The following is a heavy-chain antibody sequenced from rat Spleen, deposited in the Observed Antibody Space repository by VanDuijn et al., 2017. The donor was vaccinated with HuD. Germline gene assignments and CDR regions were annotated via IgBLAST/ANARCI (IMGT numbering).Heavy chain of an antibody. D-gene: IGHD5-1*01. CDR3: ARLTGGHFDY. J-gene: IGHJ2*01. Sequence: EVQLVESDGGLVQPGKSLKLSCAASGFTLSDHFMAWVRQAPKKGLEWVASISYEGSGTYYGDSVKGRFTISRDNAKSTLSLQMNSLRSEDTATYYCARLTGGHFDYWGQGVMGTVSS. CDR1: GFTLSDHF. CDR2: ISYEGSGT. V-gene: IGHV5-22*01.